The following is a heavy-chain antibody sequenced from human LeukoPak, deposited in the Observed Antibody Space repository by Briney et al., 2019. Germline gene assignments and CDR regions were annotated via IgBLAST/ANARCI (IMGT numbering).Heavy chain of an antibody. V-gene: IGHV3-23*01. J-gene: IGHJ6*03. Sequence: PTGGSLRLSCAASGFTFSSYAMSWVRQAPGKGLEWVSAISGSGGSTYYADSVKGRFTISRDNPKNTLYLQMNSLRAEDTAVYYCAKVTPYYYYMDVWGKGTTVTVSS. CDR2: ISGSGGST. CDR1: GFTFSSYA. D-gene: IGHD1-14*01. CDR3: AKVTPYYYYMDV.